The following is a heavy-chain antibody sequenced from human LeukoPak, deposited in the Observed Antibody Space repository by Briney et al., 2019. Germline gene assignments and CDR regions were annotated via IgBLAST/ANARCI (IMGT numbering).Heavy chain of an antibody. D-gene: IGHD6-13*01. CDR3: ARDYEAAAFFDY. CDR1: GGSFSGYY. Sequence: PSETLSLTCAVYGGSFSGYYWSWIRQPPGKGLEWIGEINHSGSTNYNPSLKSRVTISVDTSKNQFSLKLSSVTAADTAVYYCARDYEAAAFFDYWGQGTLVTVSS. J-gene: IGHJ4*02. CDR2: INHSGST. V-gene: IGHV4-34*01.